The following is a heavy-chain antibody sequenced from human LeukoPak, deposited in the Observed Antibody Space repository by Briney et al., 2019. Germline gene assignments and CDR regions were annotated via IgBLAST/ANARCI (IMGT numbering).Heavy chain of an antibody. D-gene: IGHD2-2*01. CDR1: GFTFSHYW. CDR3: VSSCSMNYYHYYMDV. V-gene: IGHV3-74*01. CDR2: MNIDGSSA. Sequence: PGGSLRLSCAASGFTFSHYWMHWVRQAPGKGLVWVSRMNIDGSSATYADSVRGRFTISRDNAKNTLDLQMHSLRPEDTAVYYCVSSCSMNYYHYYMDVWGKGTTVTVSS. J-gene: IGHJ6*03.